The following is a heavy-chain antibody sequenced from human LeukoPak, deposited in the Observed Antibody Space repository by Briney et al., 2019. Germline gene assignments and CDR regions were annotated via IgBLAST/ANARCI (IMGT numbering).Heavy chain of an antibody. Sequence: PGGSLRLSCAASGFTFTSYWMHWVRQAPGKGLVWVSRINSDGRSTNYADSVKGRFTISRDNAKNTLYLQVNSLRAEDTAVYFCARGTNYYDSTGMSDWGQGTLVTVSS. CDR2: INSDGRST. CDR1: GFTFTSYW. V-gene: IGHV3-74*01. J-gene: IGHJ4*02. D-gene: IGHD3-22*01. CDR3: ARGTNYYDSTGMSD.